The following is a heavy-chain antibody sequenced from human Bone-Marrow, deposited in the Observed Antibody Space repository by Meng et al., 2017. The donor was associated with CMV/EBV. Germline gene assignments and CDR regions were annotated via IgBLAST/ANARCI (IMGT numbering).Heavy chain of an antibody. Sequence: SGPTLVKPTQTLTLTCTFSGFSLSTSGVGVGWIRQPPGKALEWLALIYWNDDKRYSPSLKSRLTITKDTSKNQVVLTMTNMDPVDTPTYYCARDFKIAAAGTTYGMDVWGQGTTVTVSS. V-gene: IGHV2-5*01. J-gene: IGHJ6*02. D-gene: IGHD6-13*01. CDR1: GFSLSTSGVG. CDR2: IYWNDDK. CDR3: ARDFKIAAAGTTYGMDV.